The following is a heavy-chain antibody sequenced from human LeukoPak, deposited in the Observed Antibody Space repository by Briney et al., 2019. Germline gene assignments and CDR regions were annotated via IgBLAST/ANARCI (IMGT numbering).Heavy chain of an antibody. CDR3: ASTRGGHAFDI. CDR2: ISYDGSNK. Sequence: PGGSLRLSCAASGFTFSSYAMHRVRQAPGKGLEWVAVISYDGSNKYYADSVKGRFTISRDNSKNTLYLQMNSLRAEDTAVYYCASTRGGHAFDIWGQGTMVTVSS. CDR1: GFTFSSYA. J-gene: IGHJ3*02. V-gene: IGHV3-30-3*01.